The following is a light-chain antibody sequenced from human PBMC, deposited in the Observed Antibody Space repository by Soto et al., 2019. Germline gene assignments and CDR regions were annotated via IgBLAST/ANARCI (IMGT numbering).Light chain of an antibody. CDR3: QQYNNWPRGT. Sequence: EIVLTQSPGTLSLSPGERATLSCGASQSVSSSYLAWYQQKPGQAPRLLIYGASTRATGIPARFSGSGSGTEFTLTISSLQSEDFAVYYCQQYNNWPRGTFGQGTKVDIK. J-gene: IGKJ1*01. V-gene: IGKV3-15*01. CDR2: GAS. CDR1: QSVSSSY.